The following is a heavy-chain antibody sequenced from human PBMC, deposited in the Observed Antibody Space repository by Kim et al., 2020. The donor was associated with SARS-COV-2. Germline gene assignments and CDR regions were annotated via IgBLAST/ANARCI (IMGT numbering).Heavy chain of an antibody. V-gene: IGHV7-4-1*02. J-gene: IGHJ6*02. CDR2: INTNTGKP. CDR1: GYTFTTYA. CDR3: ARGHDILTGYYYGMDV. Sequence: ASVKVSCKASGYTFTTYAMNWVRQAPGQGLEWMGWINTNTGKPTYAHGFTGRFVFSLDTSVSAAYLQISSVKAEDTAVYFCARGHDILTGYYYGMDVWGQ. D-gene: IGHD3-9*01.